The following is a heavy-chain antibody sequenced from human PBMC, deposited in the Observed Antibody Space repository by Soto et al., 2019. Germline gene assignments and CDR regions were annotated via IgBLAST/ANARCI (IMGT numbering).Heavy chain of an antibody. CDR1: GFSLSATGVA. CDR3: APRLTSPYYYYGSDYPHVFDI. V-gene: IGHV2-5*02. Sequence: QITLKESGPTLVKPAQTLTLTCTFSGFSLSATGVAVGWIRQPPGKALEWLALIYWDDDKRYSPSLKSRLTITKDTSENQVVLSMTNMDPVDTATYYCAPRLTSPYYYYGSDYPHVFDIWGQGTMVTVSS. D-gene: IGHD3-22*01. J-gene: IGHJ3*02. CDR2: IYWDDDK.